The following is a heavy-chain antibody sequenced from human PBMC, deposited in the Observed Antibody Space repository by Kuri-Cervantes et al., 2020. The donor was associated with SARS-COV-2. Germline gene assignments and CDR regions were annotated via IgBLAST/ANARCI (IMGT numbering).Heavy chain of an antibody. D-gene: IGHD3-3*01. J-gene: IGHJ4*02. CDR1: GFTFGDYA. V-gene: IGHV3-49*04. CDR3: TREYRITDFWSGYYTVDY. Sequence: GESLKISCTASGFTFGDYAMSWVRQAPGKGLEWVGFIRSKAYGGTTEYAASVEGRFTISRDDSKSIAYLQMNSLKTEDTAVYYCTREYRITDFWSGYYTVDYWGQGTLVTVSS. CDR2: IRSKAYGGTT.